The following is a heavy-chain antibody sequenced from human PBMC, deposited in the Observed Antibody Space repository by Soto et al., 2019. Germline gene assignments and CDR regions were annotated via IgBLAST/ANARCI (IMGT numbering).Heavy chain of an antibody. CDR1: GFTFRTQA. V-gene: IGHV3-23*05. CDR2: ITSGEYT. Sequence: EVQLLESWGGLVQPGGSLRLSCAASGFTFRTQAMSWVLQAPGKGLEWLSGITSGEYTYYADSVRGRFTIFRDNSKNTLYLQMNSLRAEDTDVYYCAADHYGDKLYYVDYLGHGTLGSVSS. CDR3: AADHYGDKLYYVDY. J-gene: IGHJ4*01. D-gene: IGHD4-17*01.